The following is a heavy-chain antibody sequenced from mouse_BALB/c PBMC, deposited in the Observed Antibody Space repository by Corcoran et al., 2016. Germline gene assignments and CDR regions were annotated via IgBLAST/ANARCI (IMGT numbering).Heavy chain of an antibody. CDR1: GYTFTNYG. CDR3: ASQDSGGDFDY. Sequence: QIQLVQSGPELKKPGETVKISCKASGYTFTNYGMNWVKQAPGKGLKWMGWINTYTGEPTYADDFKGRFAFSLETSANTAYLQINNLKNEDTATYFCASQDSGGDFDYWGQGTTLTVSS. J-gene: IGHJ2*01. V-gene: IGHV9-3-1*01. CDR2: INTYTGEP.